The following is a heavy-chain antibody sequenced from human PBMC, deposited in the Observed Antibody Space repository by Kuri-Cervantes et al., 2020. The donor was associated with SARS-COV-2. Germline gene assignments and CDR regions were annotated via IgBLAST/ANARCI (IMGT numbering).Heavy chain of an antibody. CDR1: GDTLNHYI. CDR3: ARDTGNRRLGIDS. CDR2: ISPIFGTA. Sequence: SVKVSCKASGDTLNHYILNWVRQAPGQGLEWMGGISPIFGTAIYAKRFQDRVTITADESTSTAYMELSSLRSDDTAVYYCARDTGNRRLGIDSWGQGTLVTVSS. J-gene: IGHJ4*02. D-gene: IGHD7-27*01. V-gene: IGHV1-69*13.